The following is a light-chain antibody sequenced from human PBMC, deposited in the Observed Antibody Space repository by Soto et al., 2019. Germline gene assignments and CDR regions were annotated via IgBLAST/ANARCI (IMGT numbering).Light chain of an antibody. V-gene: IGKV1-27*01. J-gene: IGKJ4*01. Sequence: DIPMTQSPSSLSASLGDRVTITCRASQGIGVYLALFQQKPGNAPKLLIYAASTLQSGVPSRFSGSGSGTDFTLTVSSLQPEDVATYYCQKYNSAPLTFGGGTRVEIK. CDR2: AAS. CDR1: QGIGVY. CDR3: QKYNSAPLT.